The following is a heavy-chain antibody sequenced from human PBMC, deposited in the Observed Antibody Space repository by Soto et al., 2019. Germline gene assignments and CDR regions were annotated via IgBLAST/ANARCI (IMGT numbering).Heavy chain of an antibody. CDR2: IWYDGSNK. J-gene: IGHJ6*02. Sequence: QVQLVESGGGVVQPGRSLRLSCAASGFTFSSYGMHWVRQAPGKGLEWVAVIWYDGSNKYYADSVKGRFTISRDNSKNTLYLQMNSLRAEDTAVYYCASEYCSDGSCYYYAMDVWGQGTTVTVSS. V-gene: IGHV3-33*01. D-gene: IGHD2-15*01. CDR3: ASEYCSDGSCYYYAMDV. CDR1: GFTFSSYG.